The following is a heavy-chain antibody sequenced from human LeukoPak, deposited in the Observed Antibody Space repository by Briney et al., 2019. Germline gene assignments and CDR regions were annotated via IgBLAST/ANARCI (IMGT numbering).Heavy chain of an antibody. CDR2: IYYSGST. V-gene: IGHV4-59*01. CDR1: GGTISSYY. CDR3: ARDHNAFDF. J-gene: IGHJ3*01. Sequence: SETLSLTCTVSGGTISSYYWSWIRQPPGKGLEWIGYIYYSGSTNYNPSLKSRVTISVDTSKNQFSLKLSSVTAADTAVYYCARDHNAFDFWGQGTMVTVSS.